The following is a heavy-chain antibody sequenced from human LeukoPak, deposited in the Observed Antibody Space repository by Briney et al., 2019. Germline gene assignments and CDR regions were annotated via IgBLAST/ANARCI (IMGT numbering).Heavy chain of an antibody. D-gene: IGHD3-22*01. CDR2: ITDSGGTS. Sequence: GGSLRLSCADSGFNFRTYAMSWVRQAPGKGLEWVSTITDSGGTSYYADSVKGRFTISRDNSKNSLYLQMSNLRTGDTAAYYCVKSTYSDTSGYFAFDSWGQGSLVTVSA. CDR1: GFNFRTYA. J-gene: IGHJ4*02. V-gene: IGHV3-23*01. CDR3: VKSTYSDTSGYFAFDS.